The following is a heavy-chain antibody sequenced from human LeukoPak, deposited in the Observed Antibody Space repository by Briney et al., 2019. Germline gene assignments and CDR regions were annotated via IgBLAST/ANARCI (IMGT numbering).Heavy chain of an antibody. CDR3: AREMLGYANYDYMDV. V-gene: IGHV1-18*01. J-gene: IGHJ6*03. D-gene: IGHD2-8*01. CDR1: GYTFTSYG. CDR2: ISAYNGNT. Sequence: ASVKVSCKASGYTFTSYGISWVRQAPGQGLEWMGWISAYNGNTNYAQKLQGRVTMTTDTSTSTAYMELRSLRSDDTAVYYCAREMLGYANYDYMDVWGKGTTVTVSS.